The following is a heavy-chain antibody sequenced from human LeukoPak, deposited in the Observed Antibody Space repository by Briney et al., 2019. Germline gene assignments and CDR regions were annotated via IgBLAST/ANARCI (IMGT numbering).Heavy chain of an antibody. CDR2: IYTSGST. J-gene: IGHJ3*02. Sequence: SETLSLTCTVSGGSISSYYWSWVRQPAGKGLEWIGRIYTSGSTNYNPSLKSRVTISVDTSKNQFSLKLSSVTAADTAVYYCARDGITMVFDAFDIWGQGTMVTVSS. CDR1: GGSISSYY. CDR3: ARDGITMVFDAFDI. D-gene: IGHD3-10*01. V-gene: IGHV4-4*07.